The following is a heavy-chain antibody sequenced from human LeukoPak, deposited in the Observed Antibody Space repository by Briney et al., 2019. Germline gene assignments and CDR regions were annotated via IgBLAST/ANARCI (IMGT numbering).Heavy chain of an antibody. CDR1: GFTFSSYE. CDR2: ISSSGSTI. D-gene: IGHD2-2*01. CDR3: AREASLYCSGNDCYWAFDR. V-gene: IGHV3-48*03. Sequence: PGGSLRLSCAASGFTFSSYEMNWVRQAPGKGLEWVSYISSSGSTIYYADSVKGRFTISRDNAKNSLYLQINSLRAEDTAVYYCAREASLYCSGNDCYWAFDRWGQGTLATVSS. J-gene: IGHJ5*02.